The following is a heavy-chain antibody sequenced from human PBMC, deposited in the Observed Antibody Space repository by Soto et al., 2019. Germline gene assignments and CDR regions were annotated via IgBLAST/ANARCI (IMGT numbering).Heavy chain of an antibody. D-gene: IGHD5-18*01. CDR3: ARSHVDTAMVSYYYGMDV. J-gene: IGHJ6*02. CDR1: GGSISSYY. V-gene: IGHV4-59*01. CDR2: IYYSGST. Sequence: SETLSLTCTVSGGSISSYYWSWIRQPPGKGLEWIGYIYYSGSTNYNPSLKSRVTISVDTSKNQFSLKLSSVTAADTAVYYCARSHVDTAMVSYYYGMDVWGQGTTVTVSS.